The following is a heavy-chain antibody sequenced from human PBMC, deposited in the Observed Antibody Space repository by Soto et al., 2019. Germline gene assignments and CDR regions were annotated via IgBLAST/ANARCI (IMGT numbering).Heavy chain of an antibody. D-gene: IGHD6-6*01. V-gene: IGHV1-18*04. CDR1: GYTFTSYG. CDR3: ATDRGQYSSSSGTSGGMDV. Sequence: ASVKVSCKASGYTFTSYGISWVRQAPGQGLEWMGWISAYNGNTNYAQKFQGRVTMTEDTSTDTAYMELSSLRSEDTAVYYCATDRGQYSSSSGTSGGMDVWGQGTTVTVSS. CDR2: ISAYNGNT. J-gene: IGHJ6*02.